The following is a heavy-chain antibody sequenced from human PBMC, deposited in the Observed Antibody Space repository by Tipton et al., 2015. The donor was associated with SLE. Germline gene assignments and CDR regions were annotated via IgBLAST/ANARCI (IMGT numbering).Heavy chain of an antibody. CDR2: ISGSGGST. D-gene: IGHD3-10*01. CDR3: AKDGITMVQGRDY. V-gene: IGHV3-23*01. CDR1: GFTFSSYA. J-gene: IGHJ4*02. Sequence: SLRLSCAASGFTFSSYAMSWVRQAPGKGLEWVSAISGSGGSTYYADSVKGRFTISRDNSKNTLYLQMNSLRAEDTAAYYCAKDGITMVQGRDYWGQGTLVTVSS.